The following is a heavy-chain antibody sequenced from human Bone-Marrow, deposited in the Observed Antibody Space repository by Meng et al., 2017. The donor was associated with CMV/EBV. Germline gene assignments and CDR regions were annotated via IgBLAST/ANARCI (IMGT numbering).Heavy chain of an antibody. Sequence: SFSGYYRSWIRQPPGKGLEWIGEINHSGSTNYNPSLKSRVTISVDTSKNQFSLKLSSVTAADTAVYYCARGFLGVVPAATNPYFDYWGQGTLVTVSS. D-gene: IGHD2-2*01. J-gene: IGHJ4*02. V-gene: IGHV4-34*01. CDR3: ARGFLGVVPAATNPYFDY. CDR1: SFSGYY. CDR2: INHSGST.